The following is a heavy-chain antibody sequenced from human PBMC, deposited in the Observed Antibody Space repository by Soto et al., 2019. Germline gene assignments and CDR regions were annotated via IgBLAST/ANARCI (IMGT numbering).Heavy chain of an antibody. J-gene: IGHJ5*02. CDR1: GYTFTTYH. Sequence: QVLLVQSGAEVKTSGDSVRVSCKASGYTFTTYHMHWVRQAPGQGPEWMGWINTGNGNTKFSQKFQDRVTITRDTGSTTAYMELRSLRSEDTAVYYCARLRFGFDPWGQGTLVTVSS. CDR2: INTGNGNT. CDR3: ARLRFGFDP. V-gene: IGHV1-3*04. D-gene: IGHD3-16*01.